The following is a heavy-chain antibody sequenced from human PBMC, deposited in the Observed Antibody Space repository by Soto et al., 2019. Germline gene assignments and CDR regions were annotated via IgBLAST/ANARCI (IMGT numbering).Heavy chain of an antibody. CDR1: GFSLSNARMG. V-gene: IGHV2-26*01. Sequence: QVTLKESGPVLVKPTETLTLTCTVSGFSLSNARMGVSWIRQPPGKALEWLAHIFSNDEKSYSTSLKSRLTLSKDTSKSQVVLTMTNMDPVDTATYYCARSIMITCGGAARRGYYFDYCGQGTLVTVSS. J-gene: IGHJ4*02. D-gene: IGHD3-16*01. CDR2: IFSNDEK. CDR3: ARSIMITCGGAARRGYYFDY.